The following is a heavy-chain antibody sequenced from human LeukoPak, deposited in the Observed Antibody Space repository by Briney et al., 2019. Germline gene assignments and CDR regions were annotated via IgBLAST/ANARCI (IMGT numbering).Heavy chain of an antibody. V-gene: IGHV3-23*01. CDR1: GFTISSYG. Sequence: GGSLRLSCAASGFTISSYGMSWVRQAPGKGLEWVSAITSGGNTYYADSVKGRFTISRDNSKNTLYLQMNSLRAEDTAVYYCAKDRMTTVTLTAFDIWGQGTMVTVSS. J-gene: IGHJ3*02. CDR2: ITSGGNT. CDR3: AKDRMTTVTLTAFDI. D-gene: IGHD4-17*01.